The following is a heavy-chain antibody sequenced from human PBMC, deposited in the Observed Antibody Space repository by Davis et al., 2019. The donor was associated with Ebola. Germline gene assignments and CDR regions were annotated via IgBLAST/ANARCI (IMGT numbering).Heavy chain of an antibody. J-gene: IGHJ4*02. CDR1: GFTFSGSA. CDR3: ARDYGDSYFDY. CDR2: ISGSGGST. V-gene: IGHV3-23*01. D-gene: IGHD4-17*01. Sequence: GESLKISCAASGFTFSGSAMHWVRQAPGKGLEWVSAISGSGGSTYYADSVKGRFTISRDNSKNTLYLQMNSLRAEDTAVYYCARDYGDSYFDYWGQGTLVTVSS.